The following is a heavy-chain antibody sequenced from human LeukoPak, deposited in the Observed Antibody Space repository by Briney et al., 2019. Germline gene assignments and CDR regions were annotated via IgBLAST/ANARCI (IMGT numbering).Heavy chain of an antibody. V-gene: IGHV3-9*01. CDR1: GFTFDDYA. CDR3: PKDRYYDSSGYHFDY. Sequence: PGGSLRLSCAASGFTFDDYAMHWVRQAPGKGLEWVSGISWNSGSIGYADSVKGRFTISRDNAKNSLYLQMNSLRAEDTALYYCPKDRYYDSSGYHFDYWGQGTLVTVSS. J-gene: IGHJ4*02. CDR2: ISWNSGSI. D-gene: IGHD3-22*01.